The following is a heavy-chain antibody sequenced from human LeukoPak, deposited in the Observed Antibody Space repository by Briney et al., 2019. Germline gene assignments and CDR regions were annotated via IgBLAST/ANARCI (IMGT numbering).Heavy chain of an antibody. V-gene: IGHV3-30-3*01. J-gene: IGHJ4*02. CDR2: ISYDGGNK. Sequence: GRSLRLSCAASGFTFSSYAMHWVRQAPGKGLEWVAVISYDGGNKYYADSVKGRFTISGDNSKNTLYLQMNSLRAEDTAVYYCARSVDTAMDPFDCWGQGTLVTVSS. CDR3: ARSVDTAMDPFDC. D-gene: IGHD5-18*01. CDR1: GFTFSSYA.